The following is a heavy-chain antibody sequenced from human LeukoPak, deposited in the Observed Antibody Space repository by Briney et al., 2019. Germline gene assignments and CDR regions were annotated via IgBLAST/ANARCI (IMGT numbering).Heavy chain of an antibody. J-gene: IGHJ5*02. Sequence: GGSLRLSCAASGFTFSSYWMSWVRQAPGKGLEWVANIKQDGRDKYYVDSVKGRFTISRDNAKNSLYLQMNSLRAEDTAVYYCARDSPHYYDSSGYWFDPWGQGTLVPVSS. V-gene: IGHV3-7*01. CDR2: IKQDGRDK. CDR3: ARDSPHYYDSSGYWFDP. CDR1: GFTFSSYW. D-gene: IGHD3-22*01.